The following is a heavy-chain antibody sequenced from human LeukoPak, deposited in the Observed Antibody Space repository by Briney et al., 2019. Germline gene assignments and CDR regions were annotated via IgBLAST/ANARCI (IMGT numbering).Heavy chain of an antibody. CDR3: ARVLRYCSGGNCYSGGLGYMDV. CDR2: IRYDGSNK. Sequence: GGSLRLSCAASGFTFSNFGMHWVRQAPGKGLEWVAFIRYDGSNKYYADSVKGRFTISRDNSKNTLYLQMNSLRAEDTAVHYCARVLRYCSGGNCYSGGLGYMDVWGKGTTVTISS. V-gene: IGHV3-30*02. D-gene: IGHD2-15*01. CDR1: GFTFSNFG. J-gene: IGHJ6*03.